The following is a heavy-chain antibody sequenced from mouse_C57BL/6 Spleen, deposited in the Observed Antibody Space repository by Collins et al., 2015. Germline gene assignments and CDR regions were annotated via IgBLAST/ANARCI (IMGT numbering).Heavy chain of an antibody. CDR1: GFNIKDTY. D-gene: IGHD2-1*01. V-gene: IGHV14-3*02. Sequence: EVQLQQSGAELVKPGASVKLSCTASGFNIKDTYMHWVKQRPEQGLEWIGRIDPANGNTKYDPKFQGKATITADTSSNTAYLQLSSLTSEDTAVYYCARLDGTLYAMDYWGQGTSVTVSS. CDR3: ARLDGTLYAMDY. J-gene: IGHJ4*01. CDR2: IDPANGNT.